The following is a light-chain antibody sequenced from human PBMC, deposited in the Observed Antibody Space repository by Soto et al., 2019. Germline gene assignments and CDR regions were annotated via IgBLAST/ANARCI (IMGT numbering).Light chain of an antibody. CDR3: AAREDTLNGPV. V-gene: IGLV1-44*01. J-gene: IGLJ2*01. Sequence: QSVLTQPPSASGTPGQRVTISCSGSTSNIGSNSVNWYQQLPGTAPKLLIYSNNQRPSGVPDRFAGSKSGTSASLAISGLQSEDDADYYCAAREDTLNGPVFGPGTKLTVL. CDR1: TSNIGSNS. CDR2: SNN.